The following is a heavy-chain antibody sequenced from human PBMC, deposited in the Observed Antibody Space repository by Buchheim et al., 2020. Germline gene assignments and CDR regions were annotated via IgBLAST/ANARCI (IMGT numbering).Heavy chain of an antibody. CDR3: ARERRDGYNSYYFDY. CDR2: ISSSGSTI. Sequence: EVQLVESGGGLVQPGGSLRLSCAASGFTFSSYEMNWVRQAPGKGLEWVSYISSSGSTIYYADSVKGRFTIFRDNAKNSLYLQMNSLRAEDTAVYYCARERRDGYNSYYFDYWGQGTL. J-gene: IGHJ4*02. D-gene: IGHD5-24*01. CDR1: GFTFSSYE. V-gene: IGHV3-48*03.